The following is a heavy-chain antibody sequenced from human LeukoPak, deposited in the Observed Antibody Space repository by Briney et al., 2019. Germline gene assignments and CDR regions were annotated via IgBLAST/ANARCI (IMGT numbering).Heavy chain of an antibody. D-gene: IGHD7-27*01. J-gene: IGHJ4*02. Sequence: SQTLSLTCAISGDSVSSNSAAWNWIRQSPSRGLEWLGRTYYRSRWYNDYAASVKSRITIEPDTSKNHFSLQLKSVTPDDTALYYCARDEERAAANWGFDYWGQGTLVTVPS. CDR3: ARDEERAAANWGFDY. CDR2: TYYRSRWYN. CDR1: GDSVSSNSAA. V-gene: IGHV6-1*01.